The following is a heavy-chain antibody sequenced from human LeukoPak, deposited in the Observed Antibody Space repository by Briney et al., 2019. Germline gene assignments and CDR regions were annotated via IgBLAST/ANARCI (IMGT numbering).Heavy chain of an antibody. Sequence: SETLSLTCTVSGGSISSYYWSWIRQPPGEGLEWIGYIYYSGSTNYNPSLKSRVTISVDTSKNQFSLKLSSVTAADTAVYYCARTGGDGYNPFDYWGQGTLVTVSS. CDR1: GGSISSYY. CDR3: ARTGGDGYNPFDY. D-gene: IGHD5-24*01. J-gene: IGHJ4*02. CDR2: IYYSGST. V-gene: IGHV4-59*08.